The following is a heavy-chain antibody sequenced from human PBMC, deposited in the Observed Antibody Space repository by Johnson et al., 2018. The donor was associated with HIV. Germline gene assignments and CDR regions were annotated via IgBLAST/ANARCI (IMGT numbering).Heavy chain of an antibody. CDR3: GKDDLGWELSHDDAFDI. V-gene: IGHV3-33*06. D-gene: IGHD1-26*01. J-gene: IGHJ3*02. CDR2: IWYDGSNK. CDR1: GFTFSSYG. Sequence: QVQLVESGGGVVQPGRSLRLSCAASGFTFSSYGMHWVRQAPGKGLGWVAVIWYDGSNKYYADSVTGRFTISRDNSKNTLYLQMNSLRAEETAVYYCGKDDLGWELSHDDAFDIWGQGTMVIVSS.